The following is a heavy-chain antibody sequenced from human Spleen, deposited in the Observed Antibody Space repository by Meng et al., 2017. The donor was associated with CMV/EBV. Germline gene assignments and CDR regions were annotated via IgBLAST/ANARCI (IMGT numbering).Heavy chain of an antibody. V-gene: IGHV4-39*01. CDR2: IYYSGST. CDR1: GGSISSSSYY. D-gene: IGHD6-13*01. Sequence: SETLSLTCTVSGGSISSSSYYWGWIRQPPGKGLEWIGSIYYSGSTYYNPSLKSRVTISVDTSKNQFSLKLSSVTAADTAVYYCARHSSSWYAFDYFDYWGQGTLVTVSS. J-gene: IGHJ4*02. CDR3: ARHSSSWYAFDYFDY.